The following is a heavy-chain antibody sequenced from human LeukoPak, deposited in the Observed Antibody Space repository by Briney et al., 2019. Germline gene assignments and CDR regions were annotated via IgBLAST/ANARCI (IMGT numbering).Heavy chain of an antibody. D-gene: IGHD2-2*01. CDR1: GGSISSSSYY. J-gene: IGHJ6*02. CDR3: ARLTDCSSTSCCYYYYGMDV. CDR2: IYYSGST. Sequence: SETLSLTCTVSGGSISSSSYYWGWIRQPPGKGLEWIGSIYYSGSTYYNPSLKSRVTISVDTSKNQFSLKLSSVTAADTAVYYRARLTDCSSTSCCYYYYGMDVWGQGTTVTVSS. V-gene: IGHV4-39*01.